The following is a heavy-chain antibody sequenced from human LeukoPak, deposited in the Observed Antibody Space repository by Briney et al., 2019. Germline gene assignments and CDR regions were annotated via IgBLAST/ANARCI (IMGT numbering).Heavy chain of an antibody. V-gene: IGHV1-69*01. CDR3: ASPDVDTNYYYYMDV. CDR1: GGTFSSYA. J-gene: IGHJ6*03. Sequence: SVKVSCKASGGTFSSYAISWVRQAPGQGLEWMGGIIPIFGTANYAQKFQGRVTITADESTSTAYMELSSLRSEDTAVYYCASPDVDTNYYYYMDVWGKGTSVTVSS. CDR2: IIPIFGTA. D-gene: IGHD5-18*01.